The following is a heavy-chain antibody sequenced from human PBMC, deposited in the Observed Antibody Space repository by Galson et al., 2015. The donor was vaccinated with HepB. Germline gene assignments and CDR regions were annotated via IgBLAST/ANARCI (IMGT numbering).Heavy chain of an antibody. V-gene: IGHV1-69*02. CDR3: ARVGRKQWPPDGYFDS. J-gene: IGHJ4*02. CDR2: IIPILGIA. Sequence: SVKVSCKASGGTFSSYTISWVRQAPGQGLGWMGRIIPILGIANYAQKFQGRVTITADKSTSTAYMELSSLRSEDTAVYYCARVGRKQWPPDGYFDSWGQGTLVTVSS. D-gene: IGHD6-19*01. CDR1: GGTFSSYT.